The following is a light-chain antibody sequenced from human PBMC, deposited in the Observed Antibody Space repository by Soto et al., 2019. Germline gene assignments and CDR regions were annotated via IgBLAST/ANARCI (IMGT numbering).Light chain of an antibody. V-gene: IGLV2-14*01. CDR3: SSYTSSSTGYV. J-gene: IGLJ1*01. CDR1: SSDVGGYNY. Sequence: QSVLTQPASVSGSPGQSITISCTGTSSDVGGYNYVSWYQQHPGKAPKLMIYDVSNRPSGVSNRFSGSKSGNTASLTISGLQAEDEADYYCSSYTSSSTGYVFGTGNKVTVL. CDR2: DVS.